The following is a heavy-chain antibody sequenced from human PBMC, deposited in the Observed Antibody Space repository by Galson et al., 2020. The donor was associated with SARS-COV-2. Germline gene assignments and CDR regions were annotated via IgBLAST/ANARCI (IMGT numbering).Heavy chain of an antibody. Sequence: GGSLRLSCAASEFLFSRYAMHWVRQAPGKGLEWVALISYDGSDNYSADSVKGRFTISRDNPKDILYLQMNSLRPEDTGVYYCARDRPYQQQVVGGNYYGMDVWGLGTTVTVSS. CDR2: ISYDGSDN. V-gene: IGHV3-30*04. J-gene: IGHJ6*02. D-gene: IGHD6-13*01. CDR3: ARDRPYQQQVVGGNYYGMDV. CDR1: EFLFSRYA.